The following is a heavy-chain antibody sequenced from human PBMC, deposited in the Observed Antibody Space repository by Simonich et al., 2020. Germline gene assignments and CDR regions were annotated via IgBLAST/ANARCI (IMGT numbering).Heavy chain of an antibody. D-gene: IGHD1-26*01. J-gene: IGHJ6*03. V-gene: IGHV1-2*02. Sequence: QVQLVQSGAEVKKPGASVKVSCKASGYTFTGYYMHWVRQAPGQGLEWMGWINPNGGGTNDAQKFQGRVTMTRDTSISTAYMELSRLRSDDTAMYYCARVPPTSGSYYYYYYYMDVWGKGTTVTVSS. CDR2: INPNGGGT. CDR3: ARVPPTSGSYYYYYYYMDV. CDR1: GYTFTGYY.